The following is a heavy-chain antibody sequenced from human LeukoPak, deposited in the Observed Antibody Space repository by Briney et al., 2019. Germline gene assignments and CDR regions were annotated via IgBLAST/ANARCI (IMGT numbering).Heavy chain of an antibody. J-gene: IGHJ4*02. D-gene: IGHD3-3*01. Sequence: GGSLRLSCAASGFTVSSNYMSWVRQAPGKGLEWVSVIYSGGSTYYADSVKGRFTISRDNSKNTLYLQMNSLRAEDTAVYYCARDEGVLRFLEYWGQGIQVTVSS. CDR1: GFTVSSNY. CDR2: IYSGGST. V-gene: IGHV3-66*01. CDR3: ARDEGVLRFLEY.